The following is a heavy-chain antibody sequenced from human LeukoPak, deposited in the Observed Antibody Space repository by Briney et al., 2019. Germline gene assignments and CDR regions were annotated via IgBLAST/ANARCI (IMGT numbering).Heavy chain of an antibody. J-gene: IGHJ4*02. CDR2: ISSSSSYI. CDR3: ARESKSSRGSLHLFDY. CDR1: GFTFSSYS. D-gene: IGHD2-15*01. V-gene: IGHV3-21*01. Sequence: GGSLRLSCAASGFTFSSYSMNWVRQAPGKGLEWVSSISSSSSYIYYADSVKGRFTISRDNAKNSLYLQMNSLRAGDTAVYYCARESKSSRGSLHLFDYWGQGTLVTVSS.